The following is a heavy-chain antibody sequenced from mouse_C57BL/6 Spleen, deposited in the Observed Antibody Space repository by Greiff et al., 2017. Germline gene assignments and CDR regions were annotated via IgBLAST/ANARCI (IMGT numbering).Heavy chain of an antibody. J-gene: IGHJ1*03. D-gene: IGHD1-1*01. CDR2: IHPNSGST. V-gene: IGHV1-64*01. CDR1: GYTFTSYW. CDR3: ARWITTVVAPWDFDV. Sequence: QVQLQQPGAELVKPGASVKLSCKASGYTFTSYWMHWVKQRPGQGLEWIGMIHPNSGSTNYNEKFKSKATLTVDKSSSTAYMQLSSLTSEDSAVYYCARWITTVVAPWDFDVWCTGTTVTVSS.